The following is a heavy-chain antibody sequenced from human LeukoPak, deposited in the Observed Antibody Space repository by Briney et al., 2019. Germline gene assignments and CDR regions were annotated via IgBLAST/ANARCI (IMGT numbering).Heavy chain of an antibody. J-gene: IGHJ5*01. CDR2: VKHDGDT. V-gene: IGHV4-34*01. CDR3: ARGPVALSNDRLSLFFDF. D-gene: IGHD2-8*01. Sequence: PSETLSLTCAVYGASFNTYYWTWIRQSPDKGLEWIGEVKHDGDTNVNPSLRSRVVMSVDASKNQFSLKMTSVTAADTAIYFCARGPVALSNDRLSLFFDFWGQGTLVTVSS. CDR1: GASFNTYY.